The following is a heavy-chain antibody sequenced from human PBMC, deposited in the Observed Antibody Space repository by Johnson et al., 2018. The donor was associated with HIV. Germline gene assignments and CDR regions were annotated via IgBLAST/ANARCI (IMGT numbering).Heavy chain of an antibody. CDR2: IYSGGST. D-gene: IGHD5-18*01. Sequence: VQLVESGGGLVQPGGSLRLSCVASGFTVSSNYMNWVRQAPGKGLEWVSVIYSGGSTYYADSVKGRFTISRDNSKTTLYFQMNSLRAEDTAVYYCARAYSYGAFDIWGQGTMVTVSS. V-gene: IGHV3-66*01. CDR3: ARAYSYGAFDI. CDR1: GFTVSSNY. J-gene: IGHJ3*02.